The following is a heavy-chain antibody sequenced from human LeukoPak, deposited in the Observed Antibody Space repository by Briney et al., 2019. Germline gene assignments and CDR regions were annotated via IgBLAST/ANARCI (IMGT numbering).Heavy chain of an antibody. CDR2: INPNSGDT. CDR1: GYTFTDYY. CDR3: ASISHVWSGYYTAHFDY. Sequence: ASVKVSCKTSGYTFTDYYMHCVRQAPGQGLEWMGWINPNSGDTNYAQKFQGRVTMTRDTSITTAYMELSRLKSDDTAVYYCASISHVWSGYYTAHFDYWGQGTLVTVSS. V-gene: IGHV1-2*02. J-gene: IGHJ4*02. D-gene: IGHD3-3*02.